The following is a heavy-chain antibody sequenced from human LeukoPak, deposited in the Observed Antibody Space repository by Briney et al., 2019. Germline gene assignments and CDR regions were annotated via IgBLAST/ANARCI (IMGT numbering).Heavy chain of an antibody. CDR1: GFTFSSYA. V-gene: IGHV3-30-3*01. D-gene: IGHD3-10*01. CDR2: ISYDGSNK. CDR3: ASRHINSYASGNFYPAFDI. J-gene: IGHJ3*02. Sequence: GRSLRLSCAASGFTFSSYAMHWVRQAPGKGLEWVAVISYDGSNKYYADSVKGRFTISRDNSKNTLYLQMNSLRAEDTAVYYCASRHINSYASGNFYPAFDIWGQGTMVTVSS.